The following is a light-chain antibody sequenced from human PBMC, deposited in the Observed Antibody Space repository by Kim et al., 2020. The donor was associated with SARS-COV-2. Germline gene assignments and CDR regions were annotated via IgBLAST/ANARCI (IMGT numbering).Light chain of an antibody. V-gene: IGKV3-20*01. CDR2: GAS. CDR1: QSVSSSY. J-gene: IGKJ2*01. Sequence: EIVLTQSPGTLSLSPGERATLSCRASQSVSSSYLAWYQHKPGQAPSLLIYGASRRATGIPDRFSGSGSGTDFTLTISRLEPEEFAVYYCQHCGGSPHTFGQGTKLEI. CDR3: QHCGGSPHT.